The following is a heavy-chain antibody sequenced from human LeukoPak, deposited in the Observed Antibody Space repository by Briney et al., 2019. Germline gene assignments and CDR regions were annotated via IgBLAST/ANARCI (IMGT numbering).Heavy chain of an antibody. V-gene: IGHV4-34*01. D-gene: IGHD4-17*01. J-gene: IGHJ6*02. CDR3: ARDLTTVTTWDGMDV. Sequence: PSETLSLTCAVYGGSFSGYYWNWIRQPPGKGLEWIGEINHSGSTNYNPSLKSRVTISVDKSKNQFSLKLSSVTAADTAVYYCARDLTTVTTWDGMDVWGQGTTVTVSS. CDR2: INHSGST. CDR1: GGSFSGYY.